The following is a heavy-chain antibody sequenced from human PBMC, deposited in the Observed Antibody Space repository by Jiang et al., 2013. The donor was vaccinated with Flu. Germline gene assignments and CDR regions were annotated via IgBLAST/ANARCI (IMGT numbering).Heavy chain of an antibody. Sequence: KPTQTLTLTCTFSGFSLSTHGVACGLGPSSPPGKALEWLALIYYNENKQYNPSLKNRLTITKDTSKNQVVLTVTSMGPMDTATYFCAQKEGRCSSTSCYDQDHWGQGTLVTVSS. J-gene: IGHJ4*02. CDR3: AQKEGRCSSTSCYDQDH. D-gene: IGHD2-2*01. V-gene: IGHV2-5*01. CDR2: IYYNENK. CDR1: GFSLSTHGVA.